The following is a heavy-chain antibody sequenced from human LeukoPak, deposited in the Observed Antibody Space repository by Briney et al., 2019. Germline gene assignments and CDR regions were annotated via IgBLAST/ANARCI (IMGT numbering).Heavy chain of an antibody. V-gene: IGHV4-30-2*01. D-gene: IGHD3-3*01. J-gene: IGHJ4*02. CDR1: GGSISSGGYS. Sequence: SLTLSLTCAVSGGSISSGGYSWSWIRQPPGKGLEWIGYIYHSGSTNYNPSLKSRVTISVDTSKNQFSLKLSSVTAADTAVYYCAMGRSGQFDYWGQGTLVTVSS. CDR3: AMGRSGQFDY. CDR2: IYHSGST.